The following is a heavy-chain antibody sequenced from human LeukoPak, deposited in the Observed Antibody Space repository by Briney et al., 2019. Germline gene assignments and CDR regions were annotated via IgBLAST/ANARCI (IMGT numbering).Heavy chain of an antibody. CDR1: GFTFSSSA. CDR2: ISASGGST. Sequence: GGSLRLSCAASGFTFSSSAMSWVRQVPGKGLEWVSGISASGGSTSYADSVRGRFTISRDNSKNTLYLQMNSLRAEDTAVYYCARGVGAAADRYYYYYYGMDVWGQGTTVTVSS. V-gene: IGHV3-23*01. D-gene: IGHD6-13*01. J-gene: IGHJ6*02. CDR3: ARGVGAAADRYYYYYYGMDV.